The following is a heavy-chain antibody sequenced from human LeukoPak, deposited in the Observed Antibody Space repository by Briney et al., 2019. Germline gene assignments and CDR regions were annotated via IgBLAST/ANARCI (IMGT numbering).Heavy chain of an antibody. CDR2: LWSDATEK. CDR3: AKDAQRGFDYSNSLEY. CDR1: GLIYRHYG. J-gene: IGHJ4*02. D-gene: IGHD4-11*01. V-gene: IGHV3-33*06. Sequence: GGPQTLPCALSGLIYRHYGKLGAPRARGKGGGWAAELWSDATEKYYGDAVKGRFTISRDNSRNTLYLQMNSLRVEDTAVYYCAKDAQRGFDYSNSLEYWGQGTLVTVSS.